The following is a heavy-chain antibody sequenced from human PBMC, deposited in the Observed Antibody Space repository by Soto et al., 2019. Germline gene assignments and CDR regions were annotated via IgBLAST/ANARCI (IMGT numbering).Heavy chain of an antibody. CDR1: GFTFSSYG. V-gene: IGHV3-30*18. CDR3: AKGRLGAPYDYCDY. D-gene: IGHD1-26*01. CDR2: ISYDGSNK. Sequence: QVQLVESGGGVVQPGRSLRLSCAASGFTFSSYGMHWVRKAPGKGLEWVAVISYDGSNKYYADSVKGRFTISRDNSKNTLYLQMNSLRAEDTAVYYCAKGRLGAPYDYCDYLGQGTLVTVSS. J-gene: IGHJ4*02.